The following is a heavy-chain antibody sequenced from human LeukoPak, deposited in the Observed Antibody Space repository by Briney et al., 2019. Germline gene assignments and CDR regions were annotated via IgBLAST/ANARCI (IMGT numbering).Heavy chain of an antibody. J-gene: IGHJ1*01. Sequence: PGGSLRLSCAASGFTFSGYSMTWVRQARGKGLEWISYISSATTTIYYADSVKGRFTISRDNAKNSLYLQMNSLRDEDTAVYYCARESAYAVHSWGQGALVTVSS. CDR3: ARESAYAVHS. V-gene: IGHV3-48*02. D-gene: IGHD5-12*01. CDR2: ISSATTTI. CDR1: GFTFSGYS.